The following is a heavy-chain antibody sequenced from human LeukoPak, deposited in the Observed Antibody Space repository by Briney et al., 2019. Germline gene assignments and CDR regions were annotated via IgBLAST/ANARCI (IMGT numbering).Heavy chain of an antibody. CDR1: GGSISSGDYY. CDR2: IYYSGST. Sequence: SQTLSLTCTVSGGSISSGDYYWGWIRQPPGKGLEWIGYIYYSGSTYYNPSLKSRVTISVDTSKNQFSLKLSSVTAADTAVYYCARAPDCGGDCYPDYWGQGTLVTVSS. D-gene: IGHD2-21*02. CDR3: ARAPDCGGDCYPDY. J-gene: IGHJ4*02. V-gene: IGHV4-30-4*01.